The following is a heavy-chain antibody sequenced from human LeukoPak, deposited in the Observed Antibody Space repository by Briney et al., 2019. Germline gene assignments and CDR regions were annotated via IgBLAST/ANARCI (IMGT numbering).Heavy chain of an antibody. CDR1: GGSMSTYY. Sequence: SETLSLTCTVSGGSMSTYYWSWIRQPPGKGLEWIGNIYYSGSTYYNPSLESRVTMSLDTSKNQFSLKLSSVTAADTAVYYCARDENGYVWGSFRAWGQGTLVTVSS. J-gene: IGHJ5*02. CDR2: IYYSGST. D-gene: IGHD3-16*02. CDR3: ARDENGYVWGSFRA. V-gene: IGHV4-59*12.